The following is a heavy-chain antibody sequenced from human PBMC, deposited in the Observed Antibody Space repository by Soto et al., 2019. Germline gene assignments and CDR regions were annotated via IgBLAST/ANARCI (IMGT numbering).Heavy chain of an antibody. CDR2: TYYSGST. CDR1: GGSISSSSYY. V-gene: IGHV4-39*01. Sequence: TSETLSLTCTVSGGSISSSSYYWGWIRQPPGKGLEWIGSTYYSGSTYYNPSLKSRVTISVDTSKNQFSLKLSSVTAADTAVYYCARGRSWFDPWGQGTLVTVYS. CDR3: ARGRSWFDP. J-gene: IGHJ5*02.